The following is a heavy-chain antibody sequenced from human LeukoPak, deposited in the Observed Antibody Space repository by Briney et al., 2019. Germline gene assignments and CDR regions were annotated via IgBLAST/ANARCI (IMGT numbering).Heavy chain of an antibody. CDR1: GVSFSGYY. J-gene: IGHJ4*02. D-gene: IGHD5-18*01. Sequence: PSETLSLTCAVYGVSFSGYYWSWIRQPPGKGLEWIGEINHSGSTNYNLSLKSRVTISVDTSKNQFSLKLSSVTAADTAVYYCACGYSYGFDYWGQGTLVTVSS. CDR3: ACGYSYGFDY. CDR2: INHSGST. V-gene: IGHV4-34*01.